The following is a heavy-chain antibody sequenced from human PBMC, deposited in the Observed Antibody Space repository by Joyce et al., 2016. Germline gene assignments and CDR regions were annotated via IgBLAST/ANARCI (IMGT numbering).Heavy chain of an antibody. CDR3: ASGYSGYDFEAYFDY. D-gene: IGHD5-12*01. CDR2: ISSSSSYI. CDR1: GFTFSTYT. J-gene: IGHJ4*02. Sequence: EVQVVESGGGLVKPGGSLRLSCAASGFTFSTYTMNWVRQAPGKGLEWVSSISSSSSYIYYADSVKGRFIISRDNAENSLYLQMKSLRAEDTAVYYCASGYSGYDFEAYFDYWGQGTLVTVSS. V-gene: IGHV3-21*01.